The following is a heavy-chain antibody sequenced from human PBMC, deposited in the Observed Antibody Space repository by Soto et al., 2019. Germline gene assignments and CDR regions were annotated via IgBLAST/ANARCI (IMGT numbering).Heavy chain of an antibody. Sequence: ASVKVSCKASGGTFSSYAISWVRQAPGQGLEWMGGIIPIFGTANYAQKFQGRVTITADESTSTAYMELSSLRSEDTAVYYCARDVLDPPSFGVVIPDYLYYYYGMDVWGQGTTVTVSS. CDR1: GGTFSSYA. D-gene: IGHD3-3*01. V-gene: IGHV1-69*13. J-gene: IGHJ6*02. CDR3: ARDVLDPPSFGVVIPDYLYYYYGMDV. CDR2: IIPIFGTA.